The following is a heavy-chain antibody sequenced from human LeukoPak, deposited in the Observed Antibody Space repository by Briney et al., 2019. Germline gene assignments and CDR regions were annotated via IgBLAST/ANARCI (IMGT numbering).Heavy chain of an antibody. CDR3: ARGPTNGQAFDY. V-gene: IGHV3-7*01. J-gene: IGHJ4*02. CDR1: GFTFSSYW. CDR2: IKQDGSEK. D-gene: IGHD2-8*01. Sequence: GGSLRLTCAASGFTFSSYWMRWVRQAPAKGLEWVANIKQDGSEKYYVDSVRGRFTISRDNAKNSVYLQMDSLRAEDTAVYYCARGPTNGQAFDYWGQGTLVSVSS.